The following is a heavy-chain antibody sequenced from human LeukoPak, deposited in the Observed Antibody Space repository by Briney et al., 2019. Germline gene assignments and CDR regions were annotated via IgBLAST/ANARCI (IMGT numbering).Heavy chain of an antibody. CDR2: IYGGGTT. CDR1: GFTVSSNY. D-gene: IGHD2-15*01. CDR3: ARAIQFGGYLDL. V-gene: IGHV3-53*01. J-gene: IGHJ4*02. Sequence: GGSLRLSCAASGFTVSSNYLSWVRQAPGKELEWVSVIYGGGTTYYADSVKGRFTISRDNSKSTLYLQMNSLRAEDTAVYYCARAIQFGGYLDLWRQGPLVTVSS.